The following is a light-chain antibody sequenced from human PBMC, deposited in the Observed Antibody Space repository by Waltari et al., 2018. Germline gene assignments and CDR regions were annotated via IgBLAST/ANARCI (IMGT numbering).Light chain of an antibody. V-gene: IGKV4-1*01. Sequence: DIVVTQSPDFLAVSLGAWATFNCKSSQNVLYSSNNKSFIAWYQQKSGQPPRLLIYWASTRESGVPDRFSGSGSGTDFTLTISSLQAEDVAVYYCHQYHTVPWTFGQGTKVEIK. J-gene: IGKJ1*01. CDR1: QNVLYSSNNKSF. CDR2: WAS. CDR3: HQYHTVPWT.